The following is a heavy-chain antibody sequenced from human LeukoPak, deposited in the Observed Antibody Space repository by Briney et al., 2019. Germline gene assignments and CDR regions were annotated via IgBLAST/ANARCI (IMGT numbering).Heavy chain of an antibody. CDR1: RYTFNHYA. Sequence: SVEVSCNTSRYTFNHYAISWVRQAPGEGLEWMVWISYYDGNTKYAQNFQSRFTMTTDTPTRTAYMELRSLRSADTAVYYCARDWDCSSGSCHPHYFDSWGQGTLLTV. V-gene: IGHV1-18*01. CDR3: ARDWDCSSGSCHPHYFDS. J-gene: IGHJ4*02. CDR2: ISYYDGNT. D-gene: IGHD2-15*01.